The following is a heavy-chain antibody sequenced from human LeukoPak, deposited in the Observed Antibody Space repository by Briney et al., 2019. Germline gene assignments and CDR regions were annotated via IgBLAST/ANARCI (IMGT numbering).Heavy chain of an antibody. Sequence: PSETLSLTCAVSGGSIGSSNWWSWVRQPPGKGLEWIGEVYQSGSTNYNPSLKNRVTISVDKSKNQFSLNLSSVTAADTAVYYCARGFGESSVYSGFNIWGQGTMVTVSS. V-gene: IGHV4-4*02. CDR1: GGSIGSSNW. D-gene: IGHD3-22*01. J-gene: IGHJ3*02. CDR3: ARGFGESSVYSGFNI. CDR2: VYQSGST.